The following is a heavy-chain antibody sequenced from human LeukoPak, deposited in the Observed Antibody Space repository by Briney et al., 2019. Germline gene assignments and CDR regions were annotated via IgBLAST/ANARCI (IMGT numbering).Heavy chain of an antibody. Sequence: GGSLRLSCSASGFTFSNYIMHWVRQAPGKGLDWVAVIIENGNRQYYADSVKGRFTISRDNSKNTLFLQMNSLRGEDTAMYYCAKAGGYSYGTPFDYWGQGTLVTVSS. D-gene: IGHD5-18*01. CDR2: IIENGNRQ. J-gene: IGHJ4*02. V-gene: IGHV3-30*04. CDR1: GFTFSNYI. CDR3: AKAGGYSYGTPFDY.